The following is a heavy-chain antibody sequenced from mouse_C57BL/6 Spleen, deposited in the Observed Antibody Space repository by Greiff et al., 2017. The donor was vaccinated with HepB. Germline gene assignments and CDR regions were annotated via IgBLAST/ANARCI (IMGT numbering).Heavy chain of an antibody. V-gene: IGHV5-9-1*02. CDR3: TRAPYYEDYAMDY. D-gene: IGHD1-1*02. J-gene: IGHJ4*01. CDR1: GFTFSSYA. Sequence: DVMLVESGEGLVKPGGSLKLSCAASGFTFSSYAMSWVRQTPEKRLEWVAYISSGGDYIYYADTVKGRFTISRDNARNTLYLQMSSLKSEDTAMYYCTRAPYYEDYAMDYWGQGTSVTVSS. CDR2: ISSGGDYI.